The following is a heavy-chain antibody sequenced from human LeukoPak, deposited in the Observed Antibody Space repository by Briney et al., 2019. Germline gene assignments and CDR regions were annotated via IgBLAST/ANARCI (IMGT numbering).Heavy chain of an antibody. CDR1: GVSISSSNSY. CDR2: INHSGST. J-gene: IGHJ4*02. V-gene: IGHV4-39*07. CDR3: ARLGDIQWLSTIDY. Sequence: KSSETLSLTCTVSGVSISSSNSYWGWIRQPPGKGLEWIGEINHSGSTNYNPSLKSRVTISVDTSKNQFSLKLSSVTAADTAVYYCARLGDIQWLSTIDYWGQGTLVTVSS. D-gene: IGHD6-19*01.